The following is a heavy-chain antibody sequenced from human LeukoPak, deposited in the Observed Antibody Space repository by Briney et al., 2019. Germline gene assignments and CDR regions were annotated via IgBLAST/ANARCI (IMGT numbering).Heavy chain of an antibody. J-gene: IGHJ4*02. V-gene: IGHV1-69*13. CDR3: ARRAARPTYFDY. CDR1: GGTFSSYA. Sequence: ASVKVSCKASGGTFSSYAISWVRQAPGQGLDWMGGIIPIFGTANYAQKFQGRVTITADESTSTAYMELSSLRSEDTAVYYCARRAARPTYFDYWGQGTLVTVSS. CDR2: IIPIFGTA. D-gene: IGHD6-6*01.